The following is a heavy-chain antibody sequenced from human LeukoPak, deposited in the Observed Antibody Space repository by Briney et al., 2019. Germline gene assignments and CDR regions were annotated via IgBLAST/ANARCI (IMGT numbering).Heavy chain of an antibody. V-gene: IGHV3-21*01. Sequence: GGSLRLSCAASGFTFSSYSMNWVRQAPGKGLEWVSSISSSSSYIYYADSVKGRFTISRDNAKNSLYLQMNSLRAEDTAVYYCARAKPWFGEPRGSVAFDIWGQGTMVTVSS. CDR2: ISSSSSYI. CDR3: ARAKPWFGEPRGSVAFDI. J-gene: IGHJ3*02. D-gene: IGHD3-10*01. CDR1: GFTFSSYS.